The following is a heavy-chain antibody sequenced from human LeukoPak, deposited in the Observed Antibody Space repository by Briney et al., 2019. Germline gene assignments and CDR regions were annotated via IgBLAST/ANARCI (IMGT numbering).Heavy chain of an antibody. Sequence: PGGSLRLSCAASGFTFSSYAMSWVRQAPGKGLEWVSAISGSGGSTYYADSVKGRFTISRDNSKNTLYLQMNSLGAEDTAVYYCAARHYYYDSTLGWGQGTLVTVSS. J-gene: IGHJ4*02. CDR1: GFTFSSYA. D-gene: IGHD3-22*01. CDR3: AARHYYYDSTLG. V-gene: IGHV3-23*01. CDR2: ISGSGGST.